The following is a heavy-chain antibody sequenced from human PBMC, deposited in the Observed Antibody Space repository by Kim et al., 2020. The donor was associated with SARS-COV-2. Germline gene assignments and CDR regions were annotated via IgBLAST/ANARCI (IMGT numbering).Heavy chain of an antibody. D-gene: IGHD2-15*01. CDR2: IIPIFGTA. J-gene: IGHJ6*02. Sequence: SVKVSCKASGGTFSSYAISWVRQAPGQGLEWMGGIIPIFGTANYAQKFQGRVTITADESTSTAYMELSSLRSEDTAVYYCAGKKVVVVAAPIGYYYGMDVWGQGTTVTVSS. CDR3: AGKKVVVVAAPIGYYYGMDV. V-gene: IGHV1-69*13. CDR1: GGTFSSYA.